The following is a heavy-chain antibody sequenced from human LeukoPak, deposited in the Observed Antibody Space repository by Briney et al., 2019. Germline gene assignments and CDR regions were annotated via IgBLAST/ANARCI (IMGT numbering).Heavy chain of an antibody. CDR2: INPNSGST. Sequence: GASVKVSCKASGYTFTGYYMLGVQPAPGQGLAWMGWINPNSGSTNYAQKFQGRVTMTRDTSISTAYLELSRLRPDDTAVYYCVRAGSGSFLFDYWGQGTLVTVSS. CDR1: GYTFTGYY. CDR3: VRAGSGSFLFDY. J-gene: IGHJ4*02. D-gene: IGHD3-10*01. V-gene: IGHV1-2*02.